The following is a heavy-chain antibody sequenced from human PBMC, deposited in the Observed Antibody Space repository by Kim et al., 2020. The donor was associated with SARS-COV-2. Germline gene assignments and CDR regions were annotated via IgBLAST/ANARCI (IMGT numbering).Heavy chain of an antibody. Sequence: GVSLRLSCEVSGFTVSANYISWLRQAPGKGLEWVSTISSGGKTDYADSVKGRFTISRDNSKNTLFLQMNSLRADDTAVYYRAKGGAPGFYRGPFVSWGQG. CDR1: GFTVSANY. CDR2: ISSGGKT. J-gene: IGHJ5*02. V-gene: IGHV3-53*01. D-gene: IGHD3-16*01. CDR3: AKGGAPGFYRGPFVS.